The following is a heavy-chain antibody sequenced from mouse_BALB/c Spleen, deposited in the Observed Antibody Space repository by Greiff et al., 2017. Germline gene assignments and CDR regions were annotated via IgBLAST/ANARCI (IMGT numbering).Heavy chain of an antibody. CDR2: INPSSGYT. Sequence: QVHVKQSGAELARPGASVKMSCKASGYTFTSYTMHWVKQRPGQGLEWIGYINPSSGYTNYNQKFKDKATLTADKSSSTAYMQLSSLTSEDSAVYYCARYDDGDPYYFDYWGQGTTLTVSS. J-gene: IGHJ2*01. D-gene: IGHD2-14*01. CDR3: ARYDDGDPYYFDY. V-gene: IGHV1-4*01. CDR1: GYTFTSYT.